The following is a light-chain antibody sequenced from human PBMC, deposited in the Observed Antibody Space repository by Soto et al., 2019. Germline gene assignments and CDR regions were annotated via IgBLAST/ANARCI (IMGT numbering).Light chain of an antibody. CDR3: FSYTTSSTYV. Sequence: FVLTQPASVSGSPGQSITISCTGTSSDVGAYNYVSWYQQLPGKAPKLMIYDVSNRPSGVSNRFSGSKSGNTASLTISGLQAEHETDYYCFSYTTSSTYVFGTGTKVTVL. CDR1: SSDVGAYNY. V-gene: IGLV2-14*03. J-gene: IGLJ1*01. CDR2: DVS.